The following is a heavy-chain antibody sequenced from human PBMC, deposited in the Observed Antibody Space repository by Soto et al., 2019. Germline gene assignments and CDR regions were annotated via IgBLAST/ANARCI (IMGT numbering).Heavy chain of an antibody. CDR1: GGSVSSAGYY. CDR3: AGGVRGSGRYLAFDI. CDR2: IYYSGST. J-gene: IGHJ3*02. V-gene: IGHV4-31*03. Sequence: SETLSLTCTVSGGSVSSAGYYWSWIRQHPGGGLEWIAYIYYSGSTDYNPSLKSRVTISVDTSKNQFSLKLSSVTAADTAVYYCAGGVRGSGRYLAFDIWGQGTMVTVSS. D-gene: IGHD3-10*01.